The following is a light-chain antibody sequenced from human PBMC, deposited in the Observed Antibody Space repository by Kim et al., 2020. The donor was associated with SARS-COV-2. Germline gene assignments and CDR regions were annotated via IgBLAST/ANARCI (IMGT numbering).Light chain of an antibody. CDR2: EDN. V-gene: IGLV6-57*03. CDR1: SGSIASNY. Sequence: KTVTIPCTRSSGSIASNYVHWYQQRPGSAPPTVIYEDNQRPSGVPDRFSGSIDSSSNSASLTISGLKTEDEADYYCQSYDSSNRWVFGGGTQLTVL. J-gene: IGLJ3*02. CDR3: QSYDSSNRWV.